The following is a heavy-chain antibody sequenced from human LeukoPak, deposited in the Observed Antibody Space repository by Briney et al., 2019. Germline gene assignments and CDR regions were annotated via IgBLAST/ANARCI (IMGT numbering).Heavy chain of an antibody. V-gene: IGHV4-38-2*02. CDR2: IYHSGST. J-gene: IGHJ4*02. CDR3: ARDALLWFGELSRPTDY. Sequence: SETLSLTCTISGYSISSGYYWGWIRQPPGKGLEWIGSIYHSGSTYYNPFLKSRVTISVDTSKNQFSLKLSSVTAADTAVYYCARDALLWFGELSRPTDYWGQGTLVTVSS. CDR1: GYSISSGYY. D-gene: IGHD3-10*01.